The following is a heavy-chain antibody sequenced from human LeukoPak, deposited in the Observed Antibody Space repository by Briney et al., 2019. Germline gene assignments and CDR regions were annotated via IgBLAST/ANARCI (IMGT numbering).Heavy chain of an antibody. V-gene: IGHV3-66*04. CDR3: ARHNNGCFVY. Sequence: GGSLRLSCAASGFTVSSNYMSWVRQAPGKGLEWVSVIYSGGSTYYADSVKGRFTISRDNSKNTLYLRMNSLRAEDTAVYYCARHNNGCFVYWGQGTLVTVSS. CDR2: IYSGGST. D-gene: IGHD1-14*01. J-gene: IGHJ4*02. CDR1: GFTVSSNY.